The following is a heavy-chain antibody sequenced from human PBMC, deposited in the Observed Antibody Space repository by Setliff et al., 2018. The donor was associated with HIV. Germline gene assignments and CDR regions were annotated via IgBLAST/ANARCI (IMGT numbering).Heavy chain of an antibody. CDR2: INTGQGNT. CDR3: VRDRFTWAYCGGACGWFDP. V-gene: IGHV1-3*04. Sequence: ASVKVSCKASGYTFTSYYMHWVRRAPGQRLEWMGWINTGQGNTKYSQEFQGRVTITRDTSASTAHMELSSLRSEDTAVYYCVRDRFTWAYCGGACGWFDPWGQGTLVTVSS. D-gene: IGHD2-21*02. J-gene: IGHJ5*02. CDR1: GYTFTSYY.